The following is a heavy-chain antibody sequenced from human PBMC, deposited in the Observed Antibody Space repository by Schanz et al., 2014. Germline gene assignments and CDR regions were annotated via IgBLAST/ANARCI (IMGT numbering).Heavy chain of an antibody. D-gene: IGHD3-16*01. CDR2: ISGSSSTK. V-gene: IGHV3-48*01. Sequence: EVQLVESGGGLVQPGGSLRLSCAASGLTFSGYCMNWVRQAPGKGLEWVSSISGSSSTKYYADSVKGRFTISRDNSKNTLYLQKNSQRADYAAVYYCARGGADGTGGGDYWGQGTLVTVSS. CDR3: ARGGADGTGGGDY. CDR1: GLTFSGYC. J-gene: IGHJ4*02.